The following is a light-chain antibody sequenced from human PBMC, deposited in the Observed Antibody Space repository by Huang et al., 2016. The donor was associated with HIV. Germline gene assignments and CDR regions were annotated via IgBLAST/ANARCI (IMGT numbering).Light chain of an antibody. V-gene: IGKV4-1*01. CDR1: QSVLYSSNNKNY. Sequence: DIVMTQSPDSLAVSLGERATINCKPSQSVLYSSNNKNYLAWYQQKPGQPPTLLIYWASTRESGVPDRLSGSGSGTDFTLTITSLQAEDVAVYYCQQYYSTPLTFGGGTKVEIK. J-gene: IGKJ4*01. CDR3: QQYYSTPLT. CDR2: WAS.